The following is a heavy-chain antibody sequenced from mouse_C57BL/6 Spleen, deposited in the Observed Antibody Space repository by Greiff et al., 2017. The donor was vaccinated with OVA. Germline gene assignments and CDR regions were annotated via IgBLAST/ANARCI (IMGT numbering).Heavy chain of an antibody. CDR3: TRPTGGDYDAMDD. CDR2: IDPETGGT. V-gene: IGHV1-15*01. J-gene: IGHJ4*01. CDR1: GYTFTDYE. Sequence: VQLQQSGAELVRPGASVTLSCKASGYTFTDYEMHWVKQTPVHGLEWIGAIDPETGGTAYNQKFNGKAILTADKSSSTAYMELRSLTSEDSAVYYCTRPTGGDYDAMDDWGQGTSVTVSS. D-gene: IGHD1-1*01.